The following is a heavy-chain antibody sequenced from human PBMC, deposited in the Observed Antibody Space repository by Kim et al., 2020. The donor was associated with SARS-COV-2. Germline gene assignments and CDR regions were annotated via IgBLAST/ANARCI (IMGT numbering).Heavy chain of an antibody. Sequence: GESLKISCEGSGYSFTRYWIGWVRQMPGKGLEWMGVIYPGDSETRYSPSFEGQVTISVDTSISAAYLQWGSLKASDTAMYYCARHGTIGTTVFYNGMDVWGQGTTVTVSS. CDR3: ARHGTIGTTVFYNGMDV. J-gene: IGHJ6*02. V-gene: IGHV5-51*01. CDR2: IYPGDSET. D-gene: IGHD1-1*01. CDR1: GYSFTRYW.